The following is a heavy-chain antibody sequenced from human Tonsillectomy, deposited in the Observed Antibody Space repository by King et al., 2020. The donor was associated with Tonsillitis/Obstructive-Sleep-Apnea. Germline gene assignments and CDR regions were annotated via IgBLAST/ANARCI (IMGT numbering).Heavy chain of an antibody. Sequence: VQLVESGGGVVRPGGSLILSCAASGLAFGDFCMSWVRPAPGEGLGWVSGINGNGDSTHYADSVKGRFAIFRDNAKKSLYLQMSSLRAEDTAFYYCAKNYGDPEYWGQGTLVTVSS. CDR1: GLAFGDFC. D-gene: IGHD4-17*01. J-gene: IGHJ4*02. CDR2: INGNGDST. CDR3: AKNYGDPEY. V-gene: IGHV3-20*04.